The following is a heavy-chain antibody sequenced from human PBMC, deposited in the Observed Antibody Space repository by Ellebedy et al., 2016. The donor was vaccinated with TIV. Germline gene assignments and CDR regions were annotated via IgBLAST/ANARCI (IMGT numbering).Heavy chain of an antibody. CDR1: GFIFGDYY. CDR2: ISNTGSHT. CDR3: ARAREPGYFAYYYYGMDV. J-gene: IGHJ6*02. Sequence: PGGSLRLSCAASGFIFGDYYMSWVRQAPGKGLEWVSYISNTGSHTYFAASVKGRFTVARDSAQNSVYLQMNSLRAEDTAVYYCARAREPGYFAYYYYGMDVWGQGTTVTVSS. D-gene: IGHD3-9*01. V-gene: IGHV3-11*01.